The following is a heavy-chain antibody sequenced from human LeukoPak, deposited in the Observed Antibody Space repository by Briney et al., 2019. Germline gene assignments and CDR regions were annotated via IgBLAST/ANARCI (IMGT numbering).Heavy chain of an antibody. D-gene: IGHD2-21*02. CDR3: TPDWRSVTDWTPYGMDV. J-gene: IGHJ6*02. CDR2: ITSEIDGATT. Sequence: GGSLRLSCAASGFTFNNAWMSWVRQASGQGLEWVGRITSEIDGATTDYAAPVKGRFTISRDDSKNTLFLQMNSLRTEDTGVYYCTPDWRSVTDWTPYGMDVWGQGTTVTVSS. V-gene: IGHV3-15*01. CDR1: GFTFNNAW.